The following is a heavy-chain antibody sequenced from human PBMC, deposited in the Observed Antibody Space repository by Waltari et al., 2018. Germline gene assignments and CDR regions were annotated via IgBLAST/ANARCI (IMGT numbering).Heavy chain of an antibody. J-gene: IGHJ5*02. CDR1: GGSFSGYY. CDR2: TNRSGST. V-gene: IGHV4-34*01. D-gene: IGHD4-17*01. Sequence: QVQLQQWGAGLLKPSETLSLTCAVYGGSFSGYYWSWIRQPPGKGLEWIGETNRSGSTSYNPSLKSRVTISVDTSKNQFSLKLSSVTAADTAVDYCASRKTTVTTSGNWFDPWGQGTLVTVSS. CDR3: ASRKTTVTTSGNWFDP.